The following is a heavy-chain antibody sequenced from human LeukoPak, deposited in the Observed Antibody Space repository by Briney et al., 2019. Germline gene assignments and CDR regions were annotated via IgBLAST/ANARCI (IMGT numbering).Heavy chain of an antibody. D-gene: IGHD1-26*01. CDR3: ARSIVGAKAFYMDV. Sequence: ASVKVSCKASGYTFTSYDIYWVRQATGQGLEWMGWMNPNSGNTGYAQKFQGRVTMTRNTSISTAYMELSSLRSEDTAVYYCARSIVGAKAFYMDVWGKGTTVTVSS. CDR2: MNPNSGNT. J-gene: IGHJ6*03. CDR1: GYTFTSYD. V-gene: IGHV1-8*01.